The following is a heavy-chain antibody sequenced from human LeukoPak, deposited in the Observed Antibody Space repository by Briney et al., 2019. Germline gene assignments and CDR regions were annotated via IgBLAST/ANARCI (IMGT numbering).Heavy chain of an antibody. J-gene: IGHJ1*01. CDR3: ARDLSCSSTSCYAEYFQH. D-gene: IGHD2-2*01. Sequence: GGSLRLSCAASGLTFSSYGMNWVRQAPGKGLEWVSSISSSSSYIYYADSVKGRFTTSRDNAKNSLYLQMNSLRAEDTAVYYCARDLSCSSTSCYAEYFQHWGQGTLVTVSS. CDR2: ISSSSSYI. CDR1: GLTFSSYG. V-gene: IGHV3-21*01.